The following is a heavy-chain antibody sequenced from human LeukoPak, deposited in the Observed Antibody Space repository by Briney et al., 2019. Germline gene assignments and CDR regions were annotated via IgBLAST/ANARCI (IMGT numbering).Heavy chain of an antibody. V-gene: IGHV1-2*02. CDR1: GYTFTGYY. CDR2: INPNSGGT. Sequence: GASVKVSCKASGYTFTGYYMYWVRQAPGQGLEWMGWINPNSGGTNYAQKFQGRVTMTRDTSISTAYMELSRLTSDDTAVYYCARIPYSNYWSFQDYWGQGTLVTVSS. CDR3: ARIPYSNYWSFQDY. D-gene: IGHD4-11*01. J-gene: IGHJ4*02.